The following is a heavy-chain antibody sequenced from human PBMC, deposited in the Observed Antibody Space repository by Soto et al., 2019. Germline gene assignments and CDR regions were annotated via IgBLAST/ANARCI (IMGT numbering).Heavy chain of an antibody. V-gene: IGHV3-23*01. Sequence: GGSLRLSCAASGFTFSSYAMSWVRQAPGKGLEWVSAISGSGGSTYYADSVKGRFTISRDNSKNTLYLQMNSLKTEDTAVYYCTRLRAYSSSSLTTYYYYGMDVWGQGTTVTVSS. J-gene: IGHJ6*02. CDR1: GFTFSSYA. CDR2: ISGSGGST. D-gene: IGHD6-6*01. CDR3: TRLRAYSSSSLTTYYYYGMDV.